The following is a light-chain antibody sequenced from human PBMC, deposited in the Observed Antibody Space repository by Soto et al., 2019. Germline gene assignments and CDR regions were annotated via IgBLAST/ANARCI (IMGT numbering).Light chain of an antibody. CDR3: QKYNSAPPWT. V-gene: IGKV1-27*01. CDR2: AAS. CDR1: QDISNY. Sequence: DIQMTQPPSSLSASVGDRVTITCRATQDISNYLAWYQQKPGKVPNLLIYAASTLQSGVPSRFSGSGSGTDFTLTISSLQPEDVATYYCQKYNSAPPWTFGQGTKVEI. J-gene: IGKJ1*01.